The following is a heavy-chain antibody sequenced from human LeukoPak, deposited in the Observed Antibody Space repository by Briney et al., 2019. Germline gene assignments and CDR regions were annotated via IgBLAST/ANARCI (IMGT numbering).Heavy chain of an antibody. CDR3: ANLGNY. J-gene: IGHJ4*02. Sequence: GRSLRLSCAASGFTFSSYGMHWVRQAPGKGLEWVAVISYDRGNKYYADSVKGRFTISRDNSKNTLYLQMNSLRAEDTAVYYCANLGNYWGQGTLVTVSS. D-gene: IGHD3-16*01. CDR2: ISYDRGNK. CDR1: GFTFSSYG. V-gene: IGHV3-30*18.